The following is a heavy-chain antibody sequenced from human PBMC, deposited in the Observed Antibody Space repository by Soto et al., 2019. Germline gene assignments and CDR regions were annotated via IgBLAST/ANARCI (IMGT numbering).Heavy chain of an antibody. Sequence: EVQLVQSGGGSVQPGGSLRLSCAASGFTFTNYWMHWVRQVPGKGLVWVSRIDGVGTGTSYSDSVRGRFTISRDNAENTLYLQLNSLRAEDTAVYCSTTVFEYWGQGTLVTVSS. CDR2: IDGVGTGT. CDR1: GFTFTNYW. V-gene: IGHV3-74*01. CDR3: TTVFEY. J-gene: IGHJ4*02.